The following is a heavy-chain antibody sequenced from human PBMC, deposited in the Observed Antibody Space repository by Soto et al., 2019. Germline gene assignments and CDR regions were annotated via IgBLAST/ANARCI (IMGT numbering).Heavy chain of an antibody. CDR3: VWHYVSEDHYYYGMDV. D-gene: IGHD3-16*01. J-gene: IGHJ6*02. V-gene: IGHV4-39*01. CDR1: GGSISRSSSY. CDR2: IYYTGYT. Sequence: PSETLSLTCNVAGGSISRSSSYWGWMRQSPGKGLEWVGHIYYTGYTNYNPSLKSRVTISVDTSKNQFALRLNSVTAADTAVFYCVWHYVSEDHYYYGMDVWGQGTTVTVSS.